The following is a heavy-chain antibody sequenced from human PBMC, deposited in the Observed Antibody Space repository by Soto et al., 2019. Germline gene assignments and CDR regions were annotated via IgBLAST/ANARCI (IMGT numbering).Heavy chain of an antibody. CDR3: ARDSQWLVTNYYFDY. CDR1: GFTFSNYA. CDR2: ISGDGGGT. V-gene: IGHV3-23*01. J-gene: IGHJ4*02. D-gene: IGHD6-19*01. Sequence: EVHLLESGGGLLQPGGSLRLSCAASGFTFSNYAFNWVRQAPGRGLEWVSAISGDGGGTYYADSVRGRFTMSRDNSKNTLYLQMNSLRAEDTAVYYCARDSQWLVTNYYFDYWGQGTLVTVSS.